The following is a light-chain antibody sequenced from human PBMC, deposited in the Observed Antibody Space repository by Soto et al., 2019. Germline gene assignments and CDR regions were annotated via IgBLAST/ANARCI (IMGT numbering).Light chain of an antibody. Sequence: QSALTQPASVSASPGQSITICCTGTSSNVGTYDLVSWYQHHPDKAPKLIIYEGTKRPSGISSRFSGSKSGNTASLTIPGLQAEDDADYYCCSFAVGAALVFGEGTKLTVL. CDR2: EGT. J-gene: IGLJ2*01. CDR1: SSNVGTYDL. CDR3: CSFAVGAALV. V-gene: IGLV2-23*01.